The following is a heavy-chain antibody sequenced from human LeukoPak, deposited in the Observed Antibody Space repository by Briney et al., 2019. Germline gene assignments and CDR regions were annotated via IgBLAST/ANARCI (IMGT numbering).Heavy chain of an antibody. CDR1: GFTFSIFN. J-gene: IGHJ3*02. CDR2: INPDGSTI. CDR3: ARDSGYNAFDI. Sequence: GGSVRLSCAASGFTFSIFNINWVRQAPGKGLDWLGNINPDGSTINYVDSVKGRFTFSRDNAKNSLYLQMNSLRAEDTAVFYCARDSGYNAFDIWGQGTMVTVSS. V-gene: IGHV3-7*01. D-gene: IGHD5-12*01.